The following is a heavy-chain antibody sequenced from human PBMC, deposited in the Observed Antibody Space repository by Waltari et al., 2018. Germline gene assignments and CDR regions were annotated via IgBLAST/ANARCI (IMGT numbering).Heavy chain of an antibody. J-gene: IGHJ3*02. CDR2: IYHSGST. CDR3: ARNNGFGLDAFDI. D-gene: IGHD3-10*01. V-gene: IGHV4-38-2*01. CDR1: GYSISSGYY. Sequence: QVQLQESGPGLVKPSETLSLTCAVSGYSISSGYYWGWIRQPPGKGLEWIGSIYHSGSTYYNPSLKSRVTISVDTSKNQFSQKLSSVTAADTAVYYCARNNGFGLDAFDIWGQGTMVTVSS.